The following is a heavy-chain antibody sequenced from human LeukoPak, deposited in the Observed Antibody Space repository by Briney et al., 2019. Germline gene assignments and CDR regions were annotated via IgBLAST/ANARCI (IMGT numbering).Heavy chain of an antibody. V-gene: IGHV3-74*01. CDR3: TTLYGDYDDY. CDR1: GFTFTSYW. D-gene: IGHD4-17*01. Sequence: GGSLRLSCAASGFTFTSYWMHWVRQAPGKGLVWVSRINSDGSSTSYADSVKGRFTISRDNAKNTLYLQMNSLRAEDTAVYYCTTLYGDYDDYWGQGTLVTVSS. CDR2: INSDGSST. J-gene: IGHJ4*02.